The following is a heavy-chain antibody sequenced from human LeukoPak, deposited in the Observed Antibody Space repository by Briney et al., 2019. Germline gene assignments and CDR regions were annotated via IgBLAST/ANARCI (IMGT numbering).Heavy chain of an antibody. CDR2: INRSGST. Sequence: SETLSLTCAVYGGSFSGYYWSWIRQPPGKGLEWIGEINRSGSTNYNPSLKSRVTISVDTSKNQFSLKLSSVTAADTAVYYCARHGRLRLMGYFDYWGQGTLVTVSS. D-gene: IGHD3-16*01. CDR1: GGSFSGYY. CDR3: ARHGRLRLMGYFDY. V-gene: IGHV4-34*01. J-gene: IGHJ4*02.